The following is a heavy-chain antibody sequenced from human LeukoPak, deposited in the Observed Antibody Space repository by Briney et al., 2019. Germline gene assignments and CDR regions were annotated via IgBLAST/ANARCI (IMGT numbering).Heavy chain of an antibody. D-gene: IGHD4-17*01. Sequence: PGGSLRLSCAASGFTFSSYSMNWVRQAPGKGLELVSSISSSSSYIYYADSVKGRFTISRDNAKNSLYLQMNSLRAEDTAVYYCARVTVTTKLAFDYWGQGTLVTASS. CDR1: GFTFSSYS. V-gene: IGHV3-21*01. J-gene: IGHJ4*02. CDR2: ISSSSSYI. CDR3: ARVTVTTKLAFDY.